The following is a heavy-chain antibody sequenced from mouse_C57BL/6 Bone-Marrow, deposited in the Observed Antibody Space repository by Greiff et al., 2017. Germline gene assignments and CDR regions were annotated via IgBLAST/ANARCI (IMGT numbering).Heavy chain of an antibody. CDR2: ISNGGGST. J-gene: IGHJ4*01. Sequence: EVKLMESGGGLVQPGGSLKLSCAASGFTFSDYYMYWVRQTPEKRLEWVAYISNGGGSTYYPDTVKGRFTISRDNAKNTLYLQMSRLKSEDTAMYYCARQDYYGSRSPYAMDYWGQGTSVTVSS. D-gene: IGHD1-1*01. V-gene: IGHV5-12*01. CDR1: GFTFSDYY. CDR3: ARQDYYGSRSPYAMDY.